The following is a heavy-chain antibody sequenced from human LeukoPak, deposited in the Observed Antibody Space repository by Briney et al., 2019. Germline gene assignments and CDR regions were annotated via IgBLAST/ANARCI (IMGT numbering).Heavy chain of an antibody. V-gene: IGHV4-59*01. J-gene: IGHJ4*02. D-gene: IGHD3-10*01. Sequence: AETLSLTCTVSGGPISRYDWSWIRQPPGKGLEWVGHIYYSGSTNYNPSLKSRVTISVETYKNQFSLKLSSVTAADTAVYYCARDRQEYYGAGSYFTDYWGQGTLVTVSS. CDR1: GGPISRYD. CDR3: ARDRQEYYGAGSYFTDY. CDR2: IYYSGST.